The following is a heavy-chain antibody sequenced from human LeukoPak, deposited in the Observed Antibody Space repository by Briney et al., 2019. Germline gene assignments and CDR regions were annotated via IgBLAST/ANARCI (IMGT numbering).Heavy chain of an antibody. CDR2: IYYTGST. D-gene: IGHD7-27*01. J-gene: IGHJ6*03. CDR1: GGSISSGNYY. Sequence: PSETLSLTCTVSGGSISSGNYYWRWIRQPPGKGLEWIGYIYYTGSTYYNPSLKSRVTISVDTSKNQFSLKLSSVTAADTAVYYCAREGGIFLSSNWGAAYYYMDVWGKGTTVTVSS. CDR3: AREGGIFLSSNWGAAYYYMDV. V-gene: IGHV4-30-4*08.